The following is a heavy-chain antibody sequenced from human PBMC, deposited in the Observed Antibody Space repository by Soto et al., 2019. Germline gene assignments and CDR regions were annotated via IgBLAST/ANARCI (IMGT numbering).Heavy chain of an antibody. J-gene: IGHJ4*02. Sequence: QVQLQESGPGLVKPSETLSLTCTVSGGSISSYYWSWIRQPPGKGLAWIGYIYYSGSTNYNPSLKSQVTIPVDTSKNQSTLKLSSVTAADTAVYYCARGRYFDWLPHDYWGQGTLVTVSS. CDR2: IYYSGST. D-gene: IGHD3-9*01. CDR3: ARGRYFDWLPHDY. CDR1: GGSISSYY. V-gene: IGHV4-59*08.